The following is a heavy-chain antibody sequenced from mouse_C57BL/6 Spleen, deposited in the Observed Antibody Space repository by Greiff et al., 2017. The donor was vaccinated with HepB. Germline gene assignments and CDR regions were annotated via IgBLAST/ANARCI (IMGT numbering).Heavy chain of an antibody. J-gene: IGHJ3*01. Sequence: EVQLQQSGPGLVKPSQSLSLTCSVTGYSITSGYYWNWIRQFPGNKLEWMGYISYDGSNNYNPSLKNRISITRDTSKNQFFLKLNSVTTEDTATYYCARGGTGTVAYWGQGTLVTVSA. CDR1: GYSITSGYY. V-gene: IGHV3-6*01. CDR3: ARGGTGTVAY. D-gene: IGHD4-1*01. CDR2: ISYDGSN.